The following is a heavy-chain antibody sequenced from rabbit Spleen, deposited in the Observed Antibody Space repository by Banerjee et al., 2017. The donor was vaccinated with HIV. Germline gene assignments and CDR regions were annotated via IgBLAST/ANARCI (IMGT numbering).Heavy chain of an antibody. CDR2: IYSGSSGNI. V-gene: IGHV1S45*01. J-gene: IGHJ2*01. CDR1: GFTFSGYW. CDR3: ARKRSWYDGFDP. Sequence: EESGGDLVKPEGSLTLTCKASGFTFSGYWICWVRQAPGKGLELIACIYSGSSGNIYYASWAKGRFTISKTPSTTVTLQMTSLTPADTATYFCARKRSWYDGFDPWGPGTLVTVS. D-gene: IGHD5-1*01.